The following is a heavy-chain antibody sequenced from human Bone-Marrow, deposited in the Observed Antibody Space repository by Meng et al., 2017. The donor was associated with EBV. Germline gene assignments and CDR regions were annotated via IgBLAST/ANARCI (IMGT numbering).Heavy chain of an antibody. CDR1: GGTLRGDA. D-gene: IGHD3-10*01. CDR2: LIPMSDAP. CDR3: ASESGRGFTPDY. J-gene: IGHJ4*02. Sequence: QLQLVQAGAEVKKPGSPVKVSCKTSGGTLRGDAISWVRQAPGQGLEWMGGLIPMSDAPHYAQKFQGRVTITADESTSTHYMDLSGLRSEDTAVYYCASESGRGFTPDYWGQGTLVTVSS. V-gene: IGHV1-69*01.